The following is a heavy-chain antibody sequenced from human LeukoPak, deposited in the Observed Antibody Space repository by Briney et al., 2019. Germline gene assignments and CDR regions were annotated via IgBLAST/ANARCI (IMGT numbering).Heavy chain of an antibody. J-gene: IGHJ3*02. CDR2: INSDASTT. D-gene: IGHD5-18*01. CDR1: QFTLSNYW. Sequence: PGGSLRLSCAASQFTLSNYWMHWGRHTPGKGLVLVSFINSDASTTAYADSVKGRFTISRDNAKKTLYLQMNSLRVEDTAVYYCARDMNVDTAMDIWGQGTLVTVSS. V-gene: IGHV3-74*01. CDR3: ARDMNVDTAMDI.